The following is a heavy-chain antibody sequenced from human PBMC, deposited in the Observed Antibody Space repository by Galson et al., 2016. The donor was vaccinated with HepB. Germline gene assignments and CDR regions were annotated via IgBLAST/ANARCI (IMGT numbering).Heavy chain of an antibody. J-gene: IGHJ4*01. CDR3: ARGGELHDY. CDR2: IYPHDSDT. Sequence: QSGAEVKKPGDSLKISCKVSGYWFSNYWIGWVRQMPGKGLEWMGIIYPHDSDTRYSPSFQGQVTSSADKSISTTYLQWRSLKASDTAIYYCARGGELHDYWGRGTLVTVSS. V-gene: IGHV5-51*01. D-gene: IGHD1-7*01. CDR1: GYWFSNYW.